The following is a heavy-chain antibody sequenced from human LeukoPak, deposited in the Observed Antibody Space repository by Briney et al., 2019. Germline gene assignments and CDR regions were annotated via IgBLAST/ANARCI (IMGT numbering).Heavy chain of an antibody. J-gene: IGHJ2*01. CDR3: AKDVSPRPWYLGL. CDR2: ISDSGPNT. D-gene: IGHD5/OR15-5a*01. V-gene: IGHV3-23*01. CDR1: GLTFSTYA. Sequence: GGSLTLSFAASGLTFSTYAMSWFRQAPGRGLEWISAISDSGPNTYYADSVKGRFTISRDNSRSTLYLQLNSLRTEDTATYVCAKDVSPRPWYLGLWGRGTLVTVSS.